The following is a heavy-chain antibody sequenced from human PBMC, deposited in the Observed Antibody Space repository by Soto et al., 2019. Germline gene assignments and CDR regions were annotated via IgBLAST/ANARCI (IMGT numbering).Heavy chain of an antibody. Sequence: QVQLQESGPGLVKPSGTLSLTCAVSSGSISSSNWWSWVRQPPGKGLEWIGEIYHSGSTNYNPSLKSRGTISVDKSKNQSSLKLSSVTAADTAVYYCASIAARPGWFDPWGQGTLVTVSS. CDR1: SGSISSSNW. CDR2: IYHSGST. D-gene: IGHD6-6*01. V-gene: IGHV4-4*02. CDR3: ASIAARPGWFDP. J-gene: IGHJ5*02.